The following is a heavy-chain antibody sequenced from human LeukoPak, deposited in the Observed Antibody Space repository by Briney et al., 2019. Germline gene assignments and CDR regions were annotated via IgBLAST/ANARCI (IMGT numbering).Heavy chain of an antibody. CDR1: GYTFSSYA. CDR2: IIPILGIA. CDR3: ARDLRYCSSTSCYKYYYGMDV. V-gene: IGHV1-69*04. Sequence: SVKVSCKASGYTFSSYAISWVRQAPGQGLEWMGRIIPILGIANYAQKFQGRVTITADKSTSTAYMELSSLRSEDTAVYYCARDLRYCSSTSCYKYYYGMDVWGQGTTVTVSS. D-gene: IGHD2-2*02. J-gene: IGHJ6*02.